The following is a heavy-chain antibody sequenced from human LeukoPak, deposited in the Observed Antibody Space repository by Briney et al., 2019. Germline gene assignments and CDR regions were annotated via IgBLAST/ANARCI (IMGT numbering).Heavy chain of an antibody. CDR3: ARDPFFDY. Sequence: GGSLRLSCAASGFTFSSYAMHWVRQAPGKGLEYVSAISSNGGSTYYANSVKGRFTISRDNSKDTLYLQMGSLRAEDMAVYYCARDPFFDYWGQGTLVTVSS. CDR1: GFTFSSYA. CDR2: ISSNGGST. V-gene: IGHV3-64*01. J-gene: IGHJ4*02.